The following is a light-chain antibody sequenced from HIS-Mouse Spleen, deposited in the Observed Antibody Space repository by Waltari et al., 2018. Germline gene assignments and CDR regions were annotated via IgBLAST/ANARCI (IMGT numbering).Light chain of an antibody. J-gene: IGLJ2*01. Sequence: QSALTQPASVSGSPGQSITISCTGTSRDVGSYNLVSWYKQHPGKAPKLMIYEGSKRPSGVSNRFSGSKSGNTASLTISGLQAEDEADYYCCSYAGSSTFEVFGGGTKLTVL. V-gene: IGLV2-23*03. CDR2: EGS. CDR1: SRDVGSYNL. CDR3: CSYAGSSTFEV.